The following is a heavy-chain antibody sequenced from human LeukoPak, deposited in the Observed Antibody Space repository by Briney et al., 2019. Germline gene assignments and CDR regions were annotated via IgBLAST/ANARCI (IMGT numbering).Heavy chain of an antibody. D-gene: IGHD1-26*01. V-gene: IGHV3-30*04. J-gene: IGHJ4*02. CDR3: VRQTLGASGLDH. Sequence: GGSLRLSCAASGFTFSSYAMHWVRQTPSKGLEWVAVAPHDGNSPIYAASVNGRFTISRDNSKDTLFLHMGSLRVDDTALYYCVRQTLGASGLDHWGQGVLVTVSS. CDR1: GFTFSSYA. CDR2: APHDGNSP.